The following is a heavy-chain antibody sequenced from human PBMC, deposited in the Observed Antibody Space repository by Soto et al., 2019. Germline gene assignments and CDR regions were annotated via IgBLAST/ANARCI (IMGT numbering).Heavy chain of an antibody. D-gene: IGHD6-6*01. V-gene: IGHV5-51*01. CDR3: ARSPLFYSARPMSDYYGMDV. CDR1: GYSFASYW. J-gene: IGHJ6*02. CDR2: IYPGDSDT. Sequence: PGESLKISCKGSGYSFASYWIGWVRQMPGKGLEWMGIIYPGDSDTRYSPSFQGQVTISADKSISTAYLQWSSLKASDTAMYYCARSPLFYSARPMSDYYGMDVWGQGTTVTVSS.